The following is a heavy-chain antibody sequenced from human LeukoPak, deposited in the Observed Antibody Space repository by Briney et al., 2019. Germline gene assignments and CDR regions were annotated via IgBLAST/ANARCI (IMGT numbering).Heavy chain of an antibody. V-gene: IGHV4-30-2*01. CDR1: GGSISSGGYS. CDR3: ARLVAATGNFDY. J-gene: IGHJ4*02. D-gene: IGHD6-13*01. Sequence: SETLSLTCAVSGGSISSGGYSWSWIRQPPGKGLEWIGYIYHSGSTYYNPSLKSRVTISVDRFKNQFSLKLSSVTAADTAVYYCARLVAATGNFDYWGQGTLVTVSS. CDR2: IYHSGST.